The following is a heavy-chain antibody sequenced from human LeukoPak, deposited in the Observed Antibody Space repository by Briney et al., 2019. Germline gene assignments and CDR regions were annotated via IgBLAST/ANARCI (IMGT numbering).Heavy chain of an antibody. CDR2: IYYSGST. Sequence: SETLSLTCTVSGGSISSYYWGWIRQPPGKGLEWIGSIYYSGSTYYNPSLKSRVTISVDTSKNQFSLKLSSVTAAGTAVYYYARLFLGSGYGDYGVDPWGQGTLVTVSS. D-gene: IGHD4-17*01. V-gene: IGHV4-39*01. J-gene: IGHJ5*02. CDR1: GGSISSYY. CDR3: ARLFLGSGYGDYGVDP.